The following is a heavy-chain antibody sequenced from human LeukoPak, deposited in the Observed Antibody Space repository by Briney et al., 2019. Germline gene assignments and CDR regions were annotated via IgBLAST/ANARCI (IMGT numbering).Heavy chain of an antibody. V-gene: IGHV3-21*01. CDR3: ARSTRISGWYAGLYYYGMDV. J-gene: IGHJ6*02. D-gene: IGHD6-19*01. CDR1: GFTFSSYS. Sequence: GGSLRLSCAASGFTFSSYSMNWVRQAPGKGLEWVSSISSSSSYIYYADSVKGRFTISRDNAKNSLYLQMNSLRAEDTAVYYCARSTRISGWYAGLYYYGMDVWGQGTTVTVSS. CDR2: ISSSSSYI.